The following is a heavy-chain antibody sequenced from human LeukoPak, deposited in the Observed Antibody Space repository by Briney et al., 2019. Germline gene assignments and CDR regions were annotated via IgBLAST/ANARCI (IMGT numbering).Heavy chain of an antibody. CDR1: GFTFSSYA. V-gene: IGHV3-23*01. J-gene: IGHJ4*02. CDR3: ARRDGITAAGHFLVDY. D-gene: IGHD6-13*01. CDR2: ISGSGGST. Sequence: GGSLRLSCAASGFTFSSYAMSWVRQAPGKGLEWVSSISGSGGSTYYADSVKGRFTISRDNAKNSLYLQMNSLRAEDTAVYYCARRDGITAAGHFLVDYWGQGTLVTVSS.